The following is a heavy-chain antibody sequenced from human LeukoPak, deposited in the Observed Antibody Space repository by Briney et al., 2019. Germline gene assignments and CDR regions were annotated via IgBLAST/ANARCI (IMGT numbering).Heavy chain of an antibody. CDR2: IIPIFGTA. CDR3: AGATMRGFLDRFDP. D-gene: IGHD3-3*01. Sequence: SVKVSCKASGGTFSSYATSWVRQAPGQGLEWMGGIIPIFGTANYAQKFQGRVTITADESTSTAYMELSSLRSEDTAVYYCAGATMRGFLDRFDPWGQGTLVTVSS. V-gene: IGHV1-69*13. CDR1: GGTFSSYA. J-gene: IGHJ5*02.